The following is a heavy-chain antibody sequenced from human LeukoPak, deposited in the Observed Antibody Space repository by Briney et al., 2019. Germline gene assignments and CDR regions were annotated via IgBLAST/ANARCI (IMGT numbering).Heavy chain of an antibody. CDR2: IIPIFGTA. CDR1: GGTFSSYA. V-gene: IGHV1-69*05. Sequence: SVKVSCKASGGTFSSYAISWVRQAPGQGLEWMGGIIPIFGTANYAQKFQGRVTITRDTSASTAYMELSSLRSEDTAVYYCARGHHSSSWYLDWGQGTLVTVSS. J-gene: IGHJ4*02. CDR3: ARGHHSSSWYLD. D-gene: IGHD6-13*01.